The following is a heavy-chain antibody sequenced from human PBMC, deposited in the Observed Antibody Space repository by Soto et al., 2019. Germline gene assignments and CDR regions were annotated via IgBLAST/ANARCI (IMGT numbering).Heavy chain of an antibody. CDR1: GGTFSSYS. CDR3: ASADYTRVSVDATSGGYYYYGMDV. V-gene: IGHV1-69*02. D-gene: IGHD2-15*01. J-gene: IGHJ6*02. CDR2: ITPILGIA. Sequence: QVQLVQSGAEVKKPGSSVKVSCKASGGTFSSYSISWVRQAPGQGLEWMGRITPILGIANYAQKFQGRVTITADKSTYTADMELSSLRSEDTAVYYGASADYTRVSVDATSGGYYYYGMDVWGQGTTVTVYS.